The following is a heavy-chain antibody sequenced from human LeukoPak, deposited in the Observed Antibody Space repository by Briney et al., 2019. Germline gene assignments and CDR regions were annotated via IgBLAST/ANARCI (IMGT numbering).Heavy chain of an antibody. Sequence: SGGSLRLSCAASGFTFRNYAMYWVRQAPGRGLEWAAVVSFDGNTTFYSDSVKGRFAISRDNSKNTLYLEMNSLRPEDTAVYYCARFRAATTRFDYWAREPWSPSPQ. V-gene: IGHV3-30*09. D-gene: IGHD1/OR15-1a*01. CDR1: GFTFRNYA. CDR3: ARFRAATTRFDY. J-gene: IGHJ4*02. CDR2: VSFDGNTT.